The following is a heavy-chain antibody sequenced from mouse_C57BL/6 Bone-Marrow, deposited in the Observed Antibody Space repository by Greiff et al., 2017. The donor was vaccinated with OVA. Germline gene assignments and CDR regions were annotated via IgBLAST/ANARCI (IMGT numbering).Heavy chain of an antibody. V-gene: IGHV7-3*01. J-gene: IGHJ2*01. D-gene: IGHD1-1*01. CDR1: GFTFTNYY. Sequence: EVKLVESGGGLVQPGDSLSLSCAASGFTFTNYYMSWVRQPPGKALEWLAFIRNKPNGSTTEYSASLKGRFTISRDKSQSILYLQMNALRAEDSATYYCARYKGRVAVDYFDYWGQGTALTVSS. CDR3: ARYKGRVAVDYFDY. CDR2: IRNKPNGSTT.